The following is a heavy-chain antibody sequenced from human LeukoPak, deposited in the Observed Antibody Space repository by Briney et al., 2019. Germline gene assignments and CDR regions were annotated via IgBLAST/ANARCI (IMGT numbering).Heavy chain of an antibody. CDR1: GFTFSSYA. Sequence: GGSLRLSCAASGFTFSSYAMSWVRQAPGKGLEWVSAISGSGGSTYYADSVKGRFTIPRDNSKNTLYLQMNSLRAEDTAVYYCAKASINEYQLRYRPYFDYWGQGTLVTVSS. CDR2: ISGSGGST. CDR3: AKASINEYQLRYRPYFDY. D-gene: IGHD2-2*02. J-gene: IGHJ4*02. V-gene: IGHV3-23*01.